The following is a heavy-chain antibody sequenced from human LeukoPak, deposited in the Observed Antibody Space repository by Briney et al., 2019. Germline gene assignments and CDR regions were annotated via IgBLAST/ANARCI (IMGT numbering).Heavy chain of an antibody. V-gene: IGHV4-61*02. CDR2: IYNSGST. D-gene: IGHD3-10*01. CDR1: GGSISRGSYY. J-gene: IGHJ4*02. CDR3: ARLYGSESDYPKFFFDY. Sequence: PSQTLSLTCSVSGGSISRGSYYWNWIRQPAGKGLEWMGRIYNSGSTNYNPSLKSRVTISTDMSKNQFSLKLTSVTAADTAVYYCARLYGSESDYPKFFFDYWGQGTLVTVSS.